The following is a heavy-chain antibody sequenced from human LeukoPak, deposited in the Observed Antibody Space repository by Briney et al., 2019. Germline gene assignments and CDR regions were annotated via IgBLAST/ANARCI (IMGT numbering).Heavy chain of an antibody. CDR3: AKDRPNGLDV. CDR1: GSTFSSYA. J-gene: IGHJ6*02. V-gene: IGHV3-23*01. Sequence: PGGSLRLSCAASGSTFSSYAIHWVRQGPGKGLEWVSAIDGNGGSTYYADSVKGRFTISRDNSKNTLYLQMNSLRAEDTAVYYCAKDRPNGLDVWGQGTTVTVSS. CDR2: IDGNGGST.